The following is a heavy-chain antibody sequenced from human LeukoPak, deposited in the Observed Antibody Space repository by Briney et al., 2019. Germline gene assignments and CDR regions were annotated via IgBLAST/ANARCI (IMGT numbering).Heavy chain of an antibody. CDR3: ARDRQRAAAYYFDH. J-gene: IGHJ4*02. V-gene: IGHV3-30*04. CDR2: IAADGRDK. D-gene: IGHD6-25*01. CDR1: GFIFSNYA. Sequence: PGGSLRLSCAASGFIFSNYAMHWVRQAPGKGLEWVAVIAADGRDKHHADSGKGRFTISRDNSNNAIYLEMNSLRADDTAAYYCARDRQRAAAYYFDHWGQGALVTVSS.